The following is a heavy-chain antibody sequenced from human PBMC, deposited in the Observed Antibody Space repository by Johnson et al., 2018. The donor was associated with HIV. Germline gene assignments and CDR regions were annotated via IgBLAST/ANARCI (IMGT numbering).Heavy chain of an antibody. V-gene: IGHV3-30*18. CDR3: AKTEDAFDI. CDR1: GFTFSSYG. J-gene: IGHJ3*02. CDR2: ISYDGSEK. Sequence: QVQLVESGGGVVQPGRSLRLSCAASGFTFSSYGMHWVRQAPAKGLEWVAFISYDGSEKYFADSVKGRFTISRDNSKNTLYLQMNSLRAEDTAVYYCAKTEDAFDIWGQGTMVTVSS.